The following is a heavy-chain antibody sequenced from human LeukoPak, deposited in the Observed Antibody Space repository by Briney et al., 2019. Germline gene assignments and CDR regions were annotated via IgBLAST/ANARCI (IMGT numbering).Heavy chain of an antibody. J-gene: IGHJ4*02. D-gene: IGHD3-16*01. CDR3: AKDISPILENWGGDY. V-gene: IGHV3-23*01. Sequence: ETLSLTCTVSGGSISSSSYYWGWIRQPPGKGLEWVSAIIESGESTYYTDSVKGRFTISRDNSKNTLYLQMNSLRAEDTALYYCAKDISPILENWGGDYWGQGTLVTVSS. CDR1: GGSISSSSYY. CDR2: IIESGEST.